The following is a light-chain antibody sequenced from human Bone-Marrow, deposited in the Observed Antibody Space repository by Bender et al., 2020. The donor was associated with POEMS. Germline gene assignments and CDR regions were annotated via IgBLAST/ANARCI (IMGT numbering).Light chain of an antibody. CDR3: SSYTDSSTLVV. CDR1: SSDVGGYNY. CDR2: DVN. V-gene: IGLV2-14*01. J-gene: IGLJ3*02. Sequence: QSALTQPPSASGSPGQSVTISCTGTSSDVGGYNYVSWYQQHPGKAPKLMIYDVNNRPSGVSNRFSGSKSANTASLTISGLQAEDEADYYCSSYTDSSTLVVFGGGTKLTVL.